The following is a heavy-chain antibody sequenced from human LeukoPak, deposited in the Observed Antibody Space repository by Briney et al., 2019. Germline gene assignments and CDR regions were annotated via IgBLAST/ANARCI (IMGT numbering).Heavy chain of an antibody. V-gene: IGHV1-18*01. CDR2: ISAYNGNT. CDR3: ARGRILTTPNPPMDV. CDR1: GYTFTSYG. J-gene: IGHJ6*03. D-gene: IGHD3-9*01. Sequence: ASVKVSCKASGYTFTSYGISWVRQAPGQGLEWMGWISAYNGNTNYAQKLQGRVTMTRDMSTSTVYMELSSLRSEDTAVYYCARGRILTTPNPPMDVWGKGTTVTVSS.